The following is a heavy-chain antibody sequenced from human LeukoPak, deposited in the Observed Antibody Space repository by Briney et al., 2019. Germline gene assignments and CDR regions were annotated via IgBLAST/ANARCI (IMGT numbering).Heavy chain of an antibody. CDR2: IKQDGSEK. J-gene: IGHJ4*02. D-gene: IGHD6-13*01. CDR3: AREHSSTWDADYFDY. CDR1: GFTFSSYW. V-gene: IGHV3-7*01. Sequence: GGSLRLSCAASGFTFSSYWMSWVRQAPGKGLEWVANIKQDGSEKYYVDSVKGRFTISRDNAKNSLFLQMDSLRAEDTAVYYCAREHSSTWDADYFDYWGQGALVTVSS.